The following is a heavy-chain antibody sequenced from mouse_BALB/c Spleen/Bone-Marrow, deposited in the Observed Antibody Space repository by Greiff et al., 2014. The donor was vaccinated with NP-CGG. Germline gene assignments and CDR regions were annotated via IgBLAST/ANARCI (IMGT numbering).Heavy chain of an antibody. Sequence: VQLKESGAELVKPGASVKLSCTASGFNIKDTYMHWVKQRPEQGLEWTGRIDPANGNTKYDPKFQGKATITADTSSNTAYLQLSSLTSEDTAVYNCARSRDYGSSYYAMDYWGQGTSVTVSS. CDR2: IDPANGNT. V-gene: IGHV14-3*02. CDR1: GFNIKDTY. CDR3: ARSRDYGSSYYAMDY. J-gene: IGHJ4*01. D-gene: IGHD1-1*01.